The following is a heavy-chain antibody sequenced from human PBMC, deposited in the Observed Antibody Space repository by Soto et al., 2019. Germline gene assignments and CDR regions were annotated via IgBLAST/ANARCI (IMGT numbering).Heavy chain of an antibody. CDR1: GFTLSSFA. CDR2: FVGSEDKT. V-gene: IGHV3-23*01. Sequence: GGSLRLSCAASGFTLSSFALSWVRQAPGKGLEWVSGFVGSEDKTYYADSVKGRFTISRDKSKNTLYLQMSSLTAEDTAVYYCAKETSSWYKGDFDCWGQGTLVTVSS. CDR3: AKETSSWYKGDFDC. J-gene: IGHJ4*02. D-gene: IGHD6-19*01.